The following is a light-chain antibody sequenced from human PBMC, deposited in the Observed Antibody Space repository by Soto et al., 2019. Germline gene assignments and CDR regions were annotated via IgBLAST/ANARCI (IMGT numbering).Light chain of an antibody. V-gene: IGKV1-39*01. J-gene: IGKJ3*01. CDR3: QQSYSTPPF. CDR2: AAS. CDR1: QSISSY. Sequence: IQMTQSPSSLSASVGDRVTITCRASQSISSYLNWYQQKPGKAPKLLIYAASSLQSGVPSRFSGSGSGTDFTLTISSLQPEDFATYYCQQSYSTPPFFGPGTKADIK.